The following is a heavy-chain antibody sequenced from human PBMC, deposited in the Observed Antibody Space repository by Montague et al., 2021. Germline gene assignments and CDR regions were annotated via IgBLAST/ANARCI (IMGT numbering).Heavy chain of an antibody. CDR3: ARNPAHGALDY. CDR1: GLIFSHSW. D-gene: IGHD4/OR15-4a*01. Sequence: SLRLSCAASGLIFSHSWMAWVRLPPGKGLEWVAGVNPDGSQVGYVESVKGRFTVSKDNAKNSLFLQMNSLRGDDTALYYCARNPAHGALDYWGQGTRVTVSS. J-gene: IGHJ4*02. V-gene: IGHV3-7*03. CDR2: VNPDGSQV.